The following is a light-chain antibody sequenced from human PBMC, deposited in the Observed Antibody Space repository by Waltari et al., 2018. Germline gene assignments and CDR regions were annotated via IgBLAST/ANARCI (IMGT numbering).Light chain of an antibody. CDR2: GAS. V-gene: IGKV3-20*01. CDR1: QSVSSSY. Sequence: EIVLTQSPGTLSLSPGERATLSCRASQSVSSSYLAWYQQKPGQAPRLLIYGASSRATGIPDRFSGSGSGTDFTLTISRLEPEDFAVYYCQQYGSSLITFGQGTRL. CDR3: QQYGSSLIT. J-gene: IGKJ5*01.